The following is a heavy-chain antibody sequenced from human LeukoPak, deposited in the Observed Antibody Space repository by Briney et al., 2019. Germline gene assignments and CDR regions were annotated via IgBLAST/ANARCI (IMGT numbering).Heavy chain of an antibody. J-gene: IGHJ5*02. CDR2: ISYDGSNK. CDR3: ARDRLATLVGATLGQNWFDP. Sequence: PGRSLRLSCAASGFTFSSYAMPWVRQAPGKGLEGVAVISYDGSNKYYADSVKGRFTISRDNSKNTLYLQMNSLRAEDTAVYYCARDRLATLVGATLGQNWFDPWGQGTLVTVSS. D-gene: IGHD1-26*01. V-gene: IGHV3-30-3*01. CDR1: GFTFSSYA.